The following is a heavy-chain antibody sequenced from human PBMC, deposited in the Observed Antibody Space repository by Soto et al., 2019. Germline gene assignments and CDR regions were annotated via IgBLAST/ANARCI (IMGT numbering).Heavy chain of an antibody. J-gene: IGHJ4*02. D-gene: IGHD3-9*01. Sequence: SGGSLRLSCAASGFTFSSYAMSWVRQAPGKGLEWVSAISGSGGSTYYADSVKGRFTISRDNSKNTLYLQMNSLRAEDTAVYYCAKVCPWVRYFDWSPQGSDAYWGQGTLVTVSS. CDR2: ISGSGGST. V-gene: IGHV3-23*01. CDR1: GFTFSSYA. CDR3: AKVCPWVRYFDWSPQGSDAY.